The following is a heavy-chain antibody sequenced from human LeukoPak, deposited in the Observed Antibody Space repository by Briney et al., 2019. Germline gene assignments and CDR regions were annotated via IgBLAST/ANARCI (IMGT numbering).Heavy chain of an antibody. CDR2: IYPGDSDT. CDR1: GYSFTSNW. V-gene: IGHV5-51*01. J-gene: IGHJ6*02. D-gene: IGHD6-13*01. CDR3: ARLVGQLVRYYGMDV. Sequence: GESLQISCQGSGYSFTSNWIGWVRQMPGKGLEWMGIIYPGDSDTRYSPSFQGQVTISADKSISTAYLQWSSLKASDTAMYYCARLVGQLVRYYGMDVWGQGTTATVSS.